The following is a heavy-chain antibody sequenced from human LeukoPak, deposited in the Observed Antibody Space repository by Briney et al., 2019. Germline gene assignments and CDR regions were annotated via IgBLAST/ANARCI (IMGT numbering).Heavy chain of an antibody. CDR1: GGSISSGGYY. Sequence: SETLSLTCTVSGGSISSGGYYWSWIRQHPGKGLEWIGYIYYSGSTYYNPSLKSRVTISVDTSKNQFSLKLSSVTAADTAVYYCARGPSAGYSSGWYYFDYWGQGTLVTVSS. CDR3: ARGPSAGYSSGWYYFDY. V-gene: IGHV4-31*03. CDR2: IYYSGST. J-gene: IGHJ4*02. D-gene: IGHD6-19*01.